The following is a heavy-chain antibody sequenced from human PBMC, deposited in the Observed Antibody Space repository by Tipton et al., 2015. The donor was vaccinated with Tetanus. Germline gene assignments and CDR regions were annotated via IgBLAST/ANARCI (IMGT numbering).Heavy chain of an antibody. Sequence: SLRLSCVASGFAFRSYTLNWVRQAPGKGPEWVSCISGSSTKIYYADSVKGRFTISRDNAKNSVYLQMDGLRVEDTAIYYCARDPVLGIGTHWGQGTQITVSS. J-gene: IGHJ4*02. CDR2: ISGSSTKI. CDR1: GFAFRSYT. V-gene: IGHV3-21*01. D-gene: IGHD2-21*01. CDR3: ARDPVLGIGTH.